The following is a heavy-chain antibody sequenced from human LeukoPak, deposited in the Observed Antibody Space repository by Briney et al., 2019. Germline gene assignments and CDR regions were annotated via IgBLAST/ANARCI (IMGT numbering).Heavy chain of an antibody. D-gene: IGHD6-13*01. CDR2: SSTEGSRT. V-gene: IGHV3-74*01. J-gene: IGHJ3*02. Sequence: GGSLRLSCAASGFTFSSYWMHWVRQAPGEGLVWVSRSSTEGSRTSYADSVKGRFTISRDNTKNTLYLQMNSLRAEDTAVYYCARDIAAAGTYAFDIWGQGTMVTVSS. CDR3: ARDIAAAGTYAFDI. CDR1: GFTFSSYW.